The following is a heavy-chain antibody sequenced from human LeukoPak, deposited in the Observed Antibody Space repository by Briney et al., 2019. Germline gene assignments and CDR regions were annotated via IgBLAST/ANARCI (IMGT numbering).Heavy chain of an antibody. CDR3: ARQATAAALSYFDF. V-gene: IGHV4-59*08. CDR1: GDSINSYY. CDR2: IYYSGST. D-gene: IGHD6-13*01. Sequence: SETLSLTCTVSGDSINSYYWSWIRQPPGMGLEWIGYIYYSGSTNYNPSLKSRVTISVDTSRNQLSLKVSPVTAADTAVYYCARQATAAALSYFDFWGPGALVTVSS. J-gene: IGHJ4*02.